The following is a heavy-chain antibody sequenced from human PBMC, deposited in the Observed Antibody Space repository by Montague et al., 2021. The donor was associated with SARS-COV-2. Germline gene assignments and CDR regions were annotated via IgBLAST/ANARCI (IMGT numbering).Heavy chain of an antibody. CDR2: IYYSGDT. D-gene: IGHD4-11*01. J-gene: IGHJ4*02. Sequence: SETLSLTCSFSGGSISTGSYYWGWIRQPPRKGLESIGSIYYSGDTYYNLSLKSRVTISVDTSKNQFSLRSSSVTAADMAIYCCVRGGDYSDYGRYDYWGQGTLVIVSS. V-gene: IGHV4-39*01. CDR3: VRGGDYSDYGRYDY. CDR1: GGSISTGSYY.